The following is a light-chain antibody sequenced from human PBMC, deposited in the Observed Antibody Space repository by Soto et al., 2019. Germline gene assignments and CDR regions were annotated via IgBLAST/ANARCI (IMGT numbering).Light chain of an antibody. V-gene: IGKV3-15*01. CDR1: QSVSSN. J-gene: IGKJ2*01. CDR3: KQYKNWPPYI. Sequence: EIVMTQYPATLSVSPWERATLSCRASQSVSSNLAWYQQKPGQAPRLLIYGASTSATGIPDRFSGSGSGTEFTLTCSNLQSEDFAVYYCKQYKNWPPYIFGQGTKLEIK. CDR2: GAS.